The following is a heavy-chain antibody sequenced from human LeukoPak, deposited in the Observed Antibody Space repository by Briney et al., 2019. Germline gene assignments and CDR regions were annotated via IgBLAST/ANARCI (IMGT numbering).Heavy chain of an antibody. Sequence: GASVKVSCKASGYTFTSYYMHWVRQAPGQGLELMGWINPNSGGTNYAQKFQGRVTMTRDTSISTAYMELSRLRSDDTAVYYCARAPIIVVVVAGYYGMDVWGQGTTVTVSS. CDR1: GYTFTSYY. D-gene: IGHD2-15*01. V-gene: IGHV1-2*02. CDR2: INPNSGGT. CDR3: ARAPIIVVVVAGYYGMDV. J-gene: IGHJ6*02.